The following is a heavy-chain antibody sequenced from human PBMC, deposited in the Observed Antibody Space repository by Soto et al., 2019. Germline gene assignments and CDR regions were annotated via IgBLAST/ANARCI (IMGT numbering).Heavy chain of an antibody. CDR3: ASGSSWYLDY. J-gene: IGHJ4*02. Sequence: ASVKVSCEASGGTFSSYAISWVRQAPGQGLEWMGGIIPIFGTANYAQKFQGRVTITADESTSTAYMELSSLRSEDTAVYYCASGSSWYLDYWGQGTLVTVSS. CDR2: IIPIFGTA. V-gene: IGHV1-69*13. CDR1: GGTFSSYA. D-gene: IGHD6-13*01.